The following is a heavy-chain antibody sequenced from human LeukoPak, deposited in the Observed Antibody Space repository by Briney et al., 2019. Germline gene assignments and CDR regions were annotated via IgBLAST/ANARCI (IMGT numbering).Heavy chain of an antibody. Sequence: GGSLRLSCSASGFTFSNYGMNWVRQAPGKGLEWVSVISDGGGSTYYADSVKGRFTISRDNSKNTLYLQMNSLRAEDTAVYYCAKTPVRRFPLYFDYWGQGTLVTVSS. J-gene: IGHJ4*02. CDR2: ISDGGGST. CDR1: GFTFSNYG. D-gene: IGHD3-3*01. V-gene: IGHV3-23*01. CDR3: AKTPVRRFPLYFDY.